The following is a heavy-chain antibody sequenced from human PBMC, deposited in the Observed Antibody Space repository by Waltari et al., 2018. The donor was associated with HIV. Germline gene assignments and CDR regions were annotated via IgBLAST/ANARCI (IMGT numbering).Heavy chain of an antibody. D-gene: IGHD6-6*01. J-gene: IGHJ6*02. CDR3: TKEQYGTLGGA. CDR1: GFPFISYA. V-gene: IGHV3-23*01. CDR2: ITGSGGST. Sequence: EVQLLASGGDLVQPGATLILSCAASGFPFISYALILFRQAPGQGLGWVAYITGSGGSTYYADSVKGRFTISRDNSKNTLYLQMNSLRAEDTALYYCTKEQYGTLGGAWGQGTTVTVSS.